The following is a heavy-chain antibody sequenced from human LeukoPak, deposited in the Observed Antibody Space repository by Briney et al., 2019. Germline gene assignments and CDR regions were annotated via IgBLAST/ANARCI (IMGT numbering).Heavy chain of an antibody. CDR2: IWYDGSNK. V-gene: IGHV3-33*01. Sequence: PGRSLRLSCAASGFTFSSYGMHWVRQAPGKGLEWVAVIWYDGSNKYYADSVKGRFTISRDNSKNTLYLQMNSLRAEDTAVYYCARDRGGWTLGYYFDYWGQGTLVNVSS. CDR3: ARDRGGWTLGYYFDY. D-gene: IGHD6-19*01. J-gene: IGHJ4*02. CDR1: GFTFSSYG.